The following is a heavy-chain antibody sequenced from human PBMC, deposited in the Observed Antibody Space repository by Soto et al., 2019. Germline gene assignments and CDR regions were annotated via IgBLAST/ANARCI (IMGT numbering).Heavy chain of an antibody. J-gene: IGHJ6*03. CDR1: GYTFTSYY. CDR3: ARDPSIAAPREPQNYYYYYMDV. D-gene: IGHD6-6*01. V-gene: IGHV1-46*03. CDR2: INPSGGST. Sequence: ASVKVSCKASGYTFTSYYMHWVRQAPGQGLEWMGIINPSGGSTSYAQKFQGRVTMTRDTSTSTVYMELSSLRSGDTAVYYCARDPSIAAPREPQNYYYYYMDVWGKGTTVTVSS.